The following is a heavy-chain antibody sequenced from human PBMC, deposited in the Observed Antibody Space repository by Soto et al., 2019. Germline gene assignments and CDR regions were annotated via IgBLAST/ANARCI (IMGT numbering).Heavy chain of an antibody. J-gene: IGHJ6*02. D-gene: IGHD3-3*01. CDR3: ARVGVLWSGYAIHYYYYGMDV. CDR2: IYHSGST. V-gene: IGHV4-4*02. CDR1: GGSISSSNW. Sequence: SETLSLTCAVSGGSISSSNWWSWVRQPPGKGLEWIGEIYHSGSTNYNPSLKSRVTISVDKSKNQFSLKLSSVTAADTAVYYCARVGVLWSGYAIHYYYYGMDVWGHGTTVTVSS.